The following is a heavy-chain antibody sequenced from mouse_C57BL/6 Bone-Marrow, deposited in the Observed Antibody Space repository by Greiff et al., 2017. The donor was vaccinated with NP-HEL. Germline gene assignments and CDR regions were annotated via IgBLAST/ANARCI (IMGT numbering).Heavy chain of an antibody. CDR1: GFTFSSYG. V-gene: IGHV5-6*01. D-gene: IGHD1-1*01. J-gene: IGHJ3*01. Sequence: EVHLVESGGDLVKPGGSLKLSCAASGFTFSSYGMSWVRQTPDKKLEWVATISSGGSYTYYPDSVKGRFTISRDNAKNTLYLHMSSLKSADTAMYYCATQEHYSGSSPRFALWSGGTLVTVSA. CDR2: ISSGGSYT. CDR3: ATQEHYSGSSPRFAL.